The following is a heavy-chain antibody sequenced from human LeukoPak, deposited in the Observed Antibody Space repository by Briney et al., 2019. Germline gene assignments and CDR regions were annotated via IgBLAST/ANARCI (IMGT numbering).Heavy chain of an antibody. J-gene: IGHJ4*02. CDR3: ARGWYDDY. V-gene: IGHV3-30-3*01. CDR1: GFTFSTYA. CDR2: ISYDGSNK. D-gene: IGHD6-19*01. Sequence: GRSLRLSCAASGFTFSTYAMHWVRQAPGKGLEWVAVISYDGSNKYYADSVKGRFTISRDNSKNTLYLQMNSLRAEDTAVYYCARGWYDDYWGQGTLVTVSS.